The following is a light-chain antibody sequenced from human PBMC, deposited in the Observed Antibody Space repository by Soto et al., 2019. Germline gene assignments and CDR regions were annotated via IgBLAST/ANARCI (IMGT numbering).Light chain of an antibody. CDR2: EVS. CDR1: SSDVGSYNL. Sequence: QSALTQPASVSGSPGQSITISCTGTSSDVGSYNLVSWCQQHPGKAPKLMIYEVSKRPSGVSNRFSGSKSGSTASLTISGLQAEDEADYYCCSYAGSSTLVFGGGTKLTVL. V-gene: IGLV2-23*02. CDR3: CSYAGSSTLV. J-gene: IGLJ2*01.